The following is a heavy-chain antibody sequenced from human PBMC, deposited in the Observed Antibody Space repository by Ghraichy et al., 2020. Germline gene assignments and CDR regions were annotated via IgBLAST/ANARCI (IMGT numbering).Heavy chain of an antibody. CDR3: ARGTDDSSAVPTYYFDY. Sequence: SVKVSCKASGGTFSSYAISWVRQAPGQGLEWMGGIIPIFGTANYAQKFQGRVTITADESTSTAYMELSSLRSEDTAVYYCARGTDDSSAVPTYYFDYWGQGTLVTVSS. V-gene: IGHV1-69*13. CDR1: GGTFSSYA. CDR2: IIPIFGTA. J-gene: IGHJ4*02. D-gene: IGHD3-22*01.